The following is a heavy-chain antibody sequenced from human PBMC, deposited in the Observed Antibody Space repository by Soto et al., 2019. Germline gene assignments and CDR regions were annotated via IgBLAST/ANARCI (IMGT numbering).Heavy chain of an antibody. J-gene: IGHJ6*03. CDR3: AREGSEEYCSGGSCYTSYYVDV. CDR2: INPSGGST. D-gene: IGHD2-15*01. Sequence: ASVKVSCKASGYTFTSYYMHWVRQAPGQGLEWMGIINPSGGSTSYAQKFQGRVTMTRDTSTSTVYMELSSLRSDDTAVYYCAREGSEEYCSGGSCYTSYYVDVWGKGTTVTVSS. CDR1: GYTFTSYY. V-gene: IGHV1-46*03.